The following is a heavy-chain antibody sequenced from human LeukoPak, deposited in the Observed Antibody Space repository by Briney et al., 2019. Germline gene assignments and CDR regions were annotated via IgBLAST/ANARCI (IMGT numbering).Heavy chain of an antibody. CDR2: ISSSGSTI. J-gene: IGHJ3*02. CDR3: ARDLVRYFDFGAFDI. V-gene: IGHV3-11*04. CDR1: GFTFSDYY. D-gene: IGHD3-9*01. Sequence: GGSLRLSCAASGFTFSDYYMSWIRQAPGKGLEWVSYISSSGSTIYYADSVKGRFTISRDNAKNSLYLQMNSLRAEDTAVYYCARDLVRYFDFGAFDIWGQGTMVTVSS.